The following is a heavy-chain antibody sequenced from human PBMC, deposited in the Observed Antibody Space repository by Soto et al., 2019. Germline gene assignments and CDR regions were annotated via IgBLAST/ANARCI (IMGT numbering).Heavy chain of an antibody. J-gene: IGHJ4*02. CDR2: IIGRGGST. Sequence: EVQLLESGGGLVQPGGSLRLSCAASGFTFSSYAMSWVRQAPGKGLEWVSAIIGRGGSTYYADSVKGRFTISRDNSKNMLYLQMNSLRAEDTTVYYCAKDKLKQLVLVGNDYWGQGTLVTVSS. CDR3: AKDKLKQLVLVGNDY. D-gene: IGHD6-6*01. CDR1: GFTFSSYA. V-gene: IGHV3-23*01.